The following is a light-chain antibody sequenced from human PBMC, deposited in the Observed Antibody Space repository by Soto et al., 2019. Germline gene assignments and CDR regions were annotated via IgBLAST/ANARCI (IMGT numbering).Light chain of an antibody. CDR2: AAS. V-gene: IGKV3-11*01. CDR1: QSVSSS. Sequence: IDLTQSPATLSVSAGRRATLSCRASQSVSSSLAWYQQKPGKAPRLLIYAASNRETGIPARFSGSGYGTDFNLTISSLETEDFAVYYCQQSSNWPATFGQGTKVDIK. CDR3: QQSSNWPAT. J-gene: IGKJ1*01.